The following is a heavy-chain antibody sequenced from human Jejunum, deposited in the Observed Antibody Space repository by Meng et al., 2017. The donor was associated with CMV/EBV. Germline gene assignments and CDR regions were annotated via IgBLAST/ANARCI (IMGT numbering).Heavy chain of an antibody. CDR3: ARSKVAMGFDL. J-gene: IGHJ5*02. Sequence: ASGFSFSNYEVNWVRQAPGKGLEWVSFISSGGGPQYHADSVKGRFTISSGSAKNSLDLQMNGLRIEDMAIYYCARSKVAMGFDLWGQGTLVTVSS. V-gene: IGHV3-48*03. CDR2: ISSGGGPQ. CDR1: GFSFSNYE. D-gene: IGHD5-12*01.